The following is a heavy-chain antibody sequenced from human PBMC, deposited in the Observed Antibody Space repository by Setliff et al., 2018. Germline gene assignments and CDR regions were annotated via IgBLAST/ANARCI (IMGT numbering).Heavy chain of an antibody. CDR3: ATGSSRGYSGYPRPYGMDV. D-gene: IGHD5-12*01. CDR1: GYTFTSYG. V-gene: IGHV1-24*01. J-gene: IGHJ6*02. Sequence: ASVKVSCKASGYTFTSYGISWVRQAPGQGLEWMGGFDPEDGETIYAQKFQGRVTMTEDTSTDTAYMELSSLRPEDTAVYYCATGSSRGYSGYPRPYGMDVWGQGTTVTVSS. CDR2: FDPEDGET.